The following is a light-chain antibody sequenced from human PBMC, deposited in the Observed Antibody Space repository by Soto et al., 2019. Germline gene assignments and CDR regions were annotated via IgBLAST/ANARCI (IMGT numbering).Light chain of an antibody. CDR3: SSYTTSITYV. V-gene: IGLV2-14*01. CDR1: SNDVGAYNY. Sequence: QSVLTQPASVSESPGQSVTISCTGTSNDVGAYNYVSWYQQQLGKAPKLMIYEVSNRPSGISNRFSGSKSGNTASLTISGLHAEDEADYYCSSYTTSITYVFGTGTKVTVL. J-gene: IGLJ1*01. CDR2: EVS.